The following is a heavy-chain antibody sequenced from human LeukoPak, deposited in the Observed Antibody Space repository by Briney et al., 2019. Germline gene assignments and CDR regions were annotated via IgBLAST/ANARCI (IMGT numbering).Heavy chain of an antibody. J-gene: IGHJ5*02. CDR1: GYTLTELS. CDR3: ATSRPSVLGPNWFDP. V-gene: IGHV1-24*01. CDR2: FDPEDGET. Sequence: ASVKVSCKVSGYTLTELSMHWVRQAPGKGLEWMGGFDPEDGETIYAQKFQGRVTMTEDTSTDTAYIELSSLRSEDTAVYYCATSRPSVLGPNWFDPWGQGTLVTVSS. D-gene: IGHD1-1*01.